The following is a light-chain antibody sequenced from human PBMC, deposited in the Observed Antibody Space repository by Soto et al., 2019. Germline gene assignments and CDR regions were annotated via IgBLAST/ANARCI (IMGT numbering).Light chain of an antibody. CDR3: SSYTTSYSHVL. CDR1: GSDVGAHKY. CDR2: EVS. Sequence: QPALTQPASVSGSPGQSITISCTGSGSDVGAHKYVSWYQQYPGKVPKLIIYEVSNRPSGVSNRFSGSKSGNTASLSISGLQAEDEADYYCSSYTTSYSHVLFGGGTKVTVL. J-gene: IGLJ2*01. V-gene: IGLV2-14*01.